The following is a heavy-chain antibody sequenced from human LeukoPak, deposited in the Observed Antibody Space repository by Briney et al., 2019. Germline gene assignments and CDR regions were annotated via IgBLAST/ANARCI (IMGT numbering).Heavy chain of an antibody. CDR2: IIPILGIA. Sequence: ASVKVSCKASGGTFSSYAISWVRQAPGQGLEWMGRIIPILGIANYAQKFQGRVTITADKSTSTAYMELSSLRSEDTAVYYCARTKYSSSWSVDAFDIWGQGKMVTVSS. CDR1: GGTFSSYA. CDR3: ARTKYSSSWSVDAFDI. J-gene: IGHJ3*02. V-gene: IGHV1-69*04. D-gene: IGHD6-13*01.